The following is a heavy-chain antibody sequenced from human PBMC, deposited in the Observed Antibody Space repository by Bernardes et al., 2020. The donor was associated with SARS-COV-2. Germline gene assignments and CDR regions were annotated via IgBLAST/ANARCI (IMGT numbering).Heavy chain of an antibody. CDR1: GGSISSYY. CDR2: IYYSGNT. V-gene: IGHV4-59*01. J-gene: IGHJ4*02. Sequence: SETLSLTCTVSGGSISSYYWSWIRQPPGKGLEWIGYIYYSGNTNYNPSLKSRVTISVDTSKNQFSLKLTSVTAADTAIYFCARCNYDSSGYSFDYWGQGTLVTVSS. CDR3: ARCNYDSSGYSFDY. D-gene: IGHD3-22*01.